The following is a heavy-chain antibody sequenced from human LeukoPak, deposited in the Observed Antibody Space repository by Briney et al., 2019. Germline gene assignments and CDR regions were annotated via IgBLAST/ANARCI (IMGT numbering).Heavy chain of an antibody. V-gene: IGHV4-38-2*01. CDR2: IYHSGST. CDR3: ARVSYCGGDCYLDY. CDR1: GYSISSGYY. Sequence: PSETLSLTCAVSGYSISSGYYWGWIRQPPGKGLEWIGSIYHSGSTYYNPSLKSRVTMSVDTSKNQFSLKLSSVTAADTAVYYCARVSYCGGDCYLDYWGQGTLVTVSS. D-gene: IGHD2-21*02. J-gene: IGHJ4*02.